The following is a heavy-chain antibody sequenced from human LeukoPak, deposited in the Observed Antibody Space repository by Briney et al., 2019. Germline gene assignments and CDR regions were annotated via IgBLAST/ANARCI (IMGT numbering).Heavy chain of an antibody. J-gene: IGHJ4*02. CDR3: AKDLGATGFDY. Sequence: GGSLRLSCTVSGFTVSTNSMSWVRQAPGKGLEWVSFIYSDNTHYSDSVKGRFTISRDNSKNTLYLQMNSLRAEDTAVYYCAKDLGATGFDYWGQGTLVTVSS. D-gene: IGHD1-26*01. CDR1: GFTVSTNS. CDR2: IYSDNT. V-gene: IGHV3-53*01.